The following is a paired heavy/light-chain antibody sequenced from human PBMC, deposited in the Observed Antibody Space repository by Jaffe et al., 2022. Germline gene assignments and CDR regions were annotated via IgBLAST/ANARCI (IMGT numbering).Heavy chain of an antibody. CDR1: GFTFDDYA. CDR2: ISWNSGSI. D-gene: IGHD3-9*01. J-gene: IGHJ3*02. CDR3: AKDMTDILTGYGGLWDI. Sequence: EVQLVESGGGLVQPGRSLRLSCAASGFTFDDYAMHWVRQAPGKGLEWVSGISWNSGSIGYADSVKGRFTISRDNAKNSLYLQMNSLRAEDTALYYCAKDMTDILTGYGGLWDIWGQGTMVTVSS. V-gene: IGHV3-9*01.
Light chain of an antibody. Sequence: DIQMTQSPSSLSASVGDRVTITCQASQDISNYLNWYQQKPGKAPKLLIYDASNLETGVPSRFSGSGSGTDFTFTISSLQPEDIATYYCQQYDNPPITFGQGTRLEIK. CDR2: DAS. CDR1: QDISNY. V-gene: IGKV1-33*01. J-gene: IGKJ5*01. CDR3: QQYDNPPIT.